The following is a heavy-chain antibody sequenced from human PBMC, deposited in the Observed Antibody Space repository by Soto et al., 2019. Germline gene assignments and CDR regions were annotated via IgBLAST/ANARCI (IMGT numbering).Heavy chain of an antibody. D-gene: IGHD1-7*01. J-gene: IGHJ1*01. CDR3: ARSNSPQYNWNYDSGYFRWEQGNAEYFQH. CDR2: INHSGST. V-gene: IGHV4-34*01. Sequence: QVQLQQWGAGLLKPSETLSLTCAVYGGSFSGYYWSWIRQPPGKGLEWIGEINHSGSTNYNPSLKSRVTISVDTSKNQFSLKLSSVTAADTAVYYCARSNSPQYNWNYDSGYFRWEQGNAEYFQHWGQGTLVTVSS. CDR1: GGSFSGYY.